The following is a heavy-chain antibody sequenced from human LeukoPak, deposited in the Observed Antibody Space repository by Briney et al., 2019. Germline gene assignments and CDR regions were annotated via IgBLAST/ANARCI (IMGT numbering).Heavy chain of an antibody. CDR3: ARDGSLLQTFDY. CDR2: ISSSSSYI. CDR1: GFTFSSYS. D-gene: IGHD2-15*01. V-gene: IGHV3-21*01. J-gene: IGHJ4*02. Sequence: GGSLRLSCAASGFTFSSYSMNWVRQAPGKGLEWVSSISSSSSYIYYADSVKGRFTISRDNAKNSLYLQMNSLRAEDTAVYYCARDGSLLQTFDYWGQGTLVTVSS.